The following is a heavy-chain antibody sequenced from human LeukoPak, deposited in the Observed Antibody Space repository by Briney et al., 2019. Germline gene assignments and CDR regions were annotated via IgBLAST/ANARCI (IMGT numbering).Heavy chain of an antibody. CDR3: ARLFGNYQNYFDY. V-gene: IGHV4-34*01. CDR1: GGSFSGYY. CDR2: INHSGST. Sequence: PSETLSLTCAVYGGSFSGYYWSWIRQPPGKGLEWIGEINHSGSTNYNPSLKSRVTISVDTSKNQFSLKLRSVTAADTAVYYCARLFGNYQNYFDYWGQGTLVTVSS. J-gene: IGHJ4*02. D-gene: IGHD1-7*01.